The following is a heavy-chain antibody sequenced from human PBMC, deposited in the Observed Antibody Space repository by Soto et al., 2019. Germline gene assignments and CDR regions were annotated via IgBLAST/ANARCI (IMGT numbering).Heavy chain of an antibody. Sequence: GGSLRLSCAASGFTFSSYWMHWVRQAPGKGLVWVSRINSDGGSTSYADSVKGRFTISRDNAKNTLYLQMNSLRAEDTAVYYCARGPYCSSTSCYYFDYWGQGTLVTVSS. V-gene: IGHV3-74*01. CDR3: ARGPYCSSTSCYYFDY. CDR2: INSDGGST. J-gene: IGHJ4*02. CDR1: GFTFSSYW. D-gene: IGHD2-2*01.